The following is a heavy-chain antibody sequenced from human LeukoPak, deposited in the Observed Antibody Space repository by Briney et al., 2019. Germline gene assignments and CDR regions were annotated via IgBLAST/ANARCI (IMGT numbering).Heavy chain of an antibody. CDR1: GFTFSNYE. CDR3: TRVEGIIDY. J-gene: IGHJ4*02. CDR2: ISYSGSNK. Sequence: GGSLRLSCAASGFTFSNYEMNWVRQARGKGLEWVSYISYSGSNKYYADSVKGRFTISRDNAKNSLYLQMNSLRVEDTAVYYCTRVEGIIDYWGQGTLVTVSS. V-gene: IGHV3-48*03. D-gene: IGHD3-16*02.